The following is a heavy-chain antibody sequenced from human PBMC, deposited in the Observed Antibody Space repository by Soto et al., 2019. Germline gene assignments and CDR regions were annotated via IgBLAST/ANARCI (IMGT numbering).Heavy chain of an antibody. D-gene: IGHD3-3*02. J-gene: IGHJ4*02. CDR3: ARNSEHFDY. V-gene: IGHV3-11*01. Sequence: QVHLVESGGGLVKPGGSLRLSCAASGFPLSDYYMSWIRQAPGKGLEWVSYISSSSRTIYYADSVRGRFTISRDNAENSVYLQMNSLRAEDTALYYCARNSEHFDYWGQGIMVTVSS. CDR2: ISSSSRTI. CDR1: GFPLSDYY.